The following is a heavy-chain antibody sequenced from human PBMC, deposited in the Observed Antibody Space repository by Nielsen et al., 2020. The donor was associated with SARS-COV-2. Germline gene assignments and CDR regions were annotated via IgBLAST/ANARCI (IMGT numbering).Heavy chain of an antibody. D-gene: IGHD3-22*01. CDR3: ARDRSGYYSDYFDY. Sequence: DSVKGRFTISRDNFKNTLYLQMNSLRTEDTAVYYCARDRSGYYSDYFDYWGQGTLVTVSS. V-gene: IGHV3-30*01. J-gene: IGHJ4*02.